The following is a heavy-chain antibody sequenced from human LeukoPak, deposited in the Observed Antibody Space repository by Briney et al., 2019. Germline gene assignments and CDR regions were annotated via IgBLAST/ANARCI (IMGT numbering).Heavy chain of an antibody. CDR3: ARGASSWEYTTFDI. CDR2: IGGSGITT. CDR1: GFIFNNYA. V-gene: IGHV3-23*01. Sequence: GGSLRLSCAASGFIFNNYAMHWVRQAPGKGLEWVSTIGGSGITTSYADSVKGRFTISRDNSKNAVFLQVNSLRAEDMAIYYCARGASSWEYTTFDIWGQGTIVTVSS. J-gene: IGHJ3*02. D-gene: IGHD6-13*01.